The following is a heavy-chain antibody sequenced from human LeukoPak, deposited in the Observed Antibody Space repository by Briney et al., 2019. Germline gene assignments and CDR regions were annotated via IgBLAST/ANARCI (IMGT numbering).Heavy chain of an antibody. J-gene: IGHJ6*03. CDR2: ITSGSSYI. V-gene: IGHV3-21*01. D-gene: IGHD1-26*01. Sequence: GGSLRLSCAASGFTFCSYNMNWVRQAPGKGLEWVSSITSGSSYIYYADSVKGRFTISRDNAKNSLYLQMNRLRAEDTAVYYCARDPYSGSYGNYYYYFMDVWGKGTTVTISS. CDR3: ARDPYSGSYGNYYYYFMDV. CDR1: GFTFCSYN.